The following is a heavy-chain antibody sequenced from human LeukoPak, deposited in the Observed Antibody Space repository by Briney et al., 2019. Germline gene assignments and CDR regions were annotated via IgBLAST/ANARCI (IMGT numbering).Heavy chain of an antibody. D-gene: IGHD6-19*01. CDR1: GFTFNSYW. CDR2: INSDGSST. J-gene: IGHJ6*04. V-gene: IGHV3-74*01. CDR3: ARAEGIAVAGNYYYGMDV. Sequence: PGGSLRLSCAASGFTFNSYWMHWVRHAPGKGLVWVSRINSDGSSTSYADSVKGRFTISRDNAKNTLYLQMNSLRAEDTAVYYCARAEGIAVAGNYYYGMDVWGKGTTVTVSS.